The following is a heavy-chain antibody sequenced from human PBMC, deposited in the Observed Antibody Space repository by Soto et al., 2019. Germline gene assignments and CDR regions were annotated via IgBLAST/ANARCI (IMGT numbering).Heavy chain of an antibody. CDR2: INPNSGGT. V-gene: IGHV1-2*04. CDR1: GYTFTGYY. CDR3: ARAPVAGEYYYYGMDV. D-gene: IGHD2-15*01. J-gene: IGHJ6*02. Sequence: ASVKVSCKASGYTFTGYYMHWVRQAPGQGLEWMGWINPNSGGTNYAQKFQGWVTMTRDTSISTAYMELSRLRSDDTAVYYCARAPVAGEYYYYGMDVWGQGTKVTVSS.